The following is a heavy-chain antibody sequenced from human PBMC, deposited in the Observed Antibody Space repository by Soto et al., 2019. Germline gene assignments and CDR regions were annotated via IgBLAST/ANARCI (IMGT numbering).Heavy chain of an antibody. Sequence: RASVKVSCKASGYTFTSYGISWVRQAPGQGLEWMGWISAYNGNTNYAQKLQGRVTMTTDTSTSTAYMELRSLRSDDTAVYYCARVRVTIFGVVIIPNGMDVWGQGTTVTVSS. J-gene: IGHJ6*02. V-gene: IGHV1-18*04. CDR2: ISAYNGNT. D-gene: IGHD3-3*01. CDR1: GYTFTSYG. CDR3: ARVRVTIFGVVIIPNGMDV.